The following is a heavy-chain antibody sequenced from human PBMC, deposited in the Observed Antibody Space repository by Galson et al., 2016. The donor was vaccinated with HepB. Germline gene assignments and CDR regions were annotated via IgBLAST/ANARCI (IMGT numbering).Heavy chain of an antibody. D-gene: IGHD3/OR15-3a*01. CDR3: TRGDGFWAGWTY. V-gene: IGHV1-46*03. CDR1: GYTFTTYN. J-gene: IGHJ4*02. CDR2: INPSGSSP. Sequence: VKVSCKASGYTFTTYNIHWVRLAPGQGLEWMGIINPSGSSPNYAQKFQGRVTLTSDTSTRTVYMQLGSLRSDDTAVYYCTRGDGFWAGWTYWGQGTLVTVSS.